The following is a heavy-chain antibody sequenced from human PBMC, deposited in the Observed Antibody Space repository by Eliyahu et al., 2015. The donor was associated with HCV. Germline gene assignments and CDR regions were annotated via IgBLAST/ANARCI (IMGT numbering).Heavy chain of an antibody. CDR1: GFTFDAYX. Sequence: EVQLVESGGGLVQPGRSLRLSCAASGFTFDAYXXHWVXXAPGKGLEWVSGISWNSGSIGYADSVKGRFTISRDNAKNSLYLQMNSLRAEDTALYYCAKDNSPDCTGGVCYTEYAPSEGMDVWGQGTTVTVSS. D-gene: IGHD2-8*02. V-gene: IGHV3-9*01. CDR3: AKDNSPDCTGGVCYTEYAPSEGMDV. CDR2: ISWNSGSI. J-gene: IGHJ6*02.